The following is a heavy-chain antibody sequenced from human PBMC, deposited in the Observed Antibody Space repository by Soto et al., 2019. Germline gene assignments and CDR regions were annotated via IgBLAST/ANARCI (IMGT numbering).Heavy chain of an antibody. V-gene: IGHV1-46*01. Sequence: ASVKVSCKASGYTFTSYYMHWVRQAPGQGLEWMGIINPSGGSTSYAQKFQGRVTMTRDTSTSTVYMELSSLRSEDTAVYYCAREGCSSTSCRPGVVWSDPWGQGTLVTVSS. D-gene: IGHD2-2*01. CDR2: INPSGGST. J-gene: IGHJ5*02. CDR1: GYTFTSYY. CDR3: AREGCSSTSCRPGVVWSDP.